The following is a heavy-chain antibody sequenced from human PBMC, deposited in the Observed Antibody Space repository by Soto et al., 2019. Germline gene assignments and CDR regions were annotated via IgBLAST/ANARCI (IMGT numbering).Heavy chain of an antibody. D-gene: IGHD3-16*01. V-gene: IGHV2-5*02. CDR1: GFSLSTSGVG. CDR3: AQGGGGFHY. J-gene: IGHJ4*02. CDR2: IYWDDDK. Sequence: QITLKESGPTLVKPTQTLTLTCTFSGFSLSTSGVGVGWIRQPPGKALEWLALIYWDDDKRYSPSLKSRLTTPKDPPKTRVAFTMTKRAPGDTAKFFCAQGGGGFHYWGQGTLVTVSS.